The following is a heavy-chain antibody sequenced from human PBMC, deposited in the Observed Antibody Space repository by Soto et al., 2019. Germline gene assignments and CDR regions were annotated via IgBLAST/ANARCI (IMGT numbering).Heavy chain of an antibody. J-gene: IGHJ5*02. CDR1: GFSLSSRGMC. CDR2: IDWNDDK. Sequence: SGPTLVNPTQTLTLTCSFSGFSLSSRGMCVSWIRQPPGKALEWLARIDWNDDKFYSTSLKTRLTISKDTSNNKVVLTMTNVDPADTATYYCVRNRDDYFCNGGGVLLPCCRATLVTVSS. CDR3: VRNRDDYFCNGGGVLLP. V-gene: IGHV2-70*17. D-gene: IGHD4-17*01.